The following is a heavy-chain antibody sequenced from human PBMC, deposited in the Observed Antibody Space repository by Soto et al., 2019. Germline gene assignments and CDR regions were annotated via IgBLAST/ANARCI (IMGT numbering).Heavy chain of an antibody. D-gene: IGHD2-15*01. J-gene: IGHJ5*02. CDR2: ISWNSGSI. CDR1: GFTFDDYA. V-gene: IGHV3-9*01. Sequence: EVQLVESGGGLVQPGRSLRLSCAASGFTFDDYAMHWVRQAPGKGLEWVSGISWNSGSIGYADSVKGRFTISRDNAKNSLYLQMNSLRAEDTALYYCAKDTGPLLGGWFDPWGQGTLVTVSS. CDR3: AKDTGPLLGGWFDP.